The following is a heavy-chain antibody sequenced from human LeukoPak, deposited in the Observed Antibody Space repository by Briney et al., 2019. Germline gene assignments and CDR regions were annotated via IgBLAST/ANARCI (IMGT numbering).Heavy chain of an antibody. CDR3: ARTRSIAAHHLYYYYGMDV. CDR1: GGSISNYY. J-gene: IGHJ6*02. V-gene: IGHV4-59*12. CDR2: IYYSGTT. Sequence: SETLSLTCTVSGGSISNYYWSWIRQPPGKGLEWIGYIYYSGTTNYNPSLKSRVTISVDTSKNQFSLKLSSVTAADTAVYYCARTRSIAAHHLYYYYGMDVWGQGTTVTVSS. D-gene: IGHD6-6*01.